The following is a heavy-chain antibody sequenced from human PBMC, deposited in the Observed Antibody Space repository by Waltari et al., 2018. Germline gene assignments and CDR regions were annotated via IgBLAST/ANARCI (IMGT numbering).Heavy chain of an antibody. CDR1: GGTFSSYA. CDR3: ASPGGSSTSRYYYYGMDV. D-gene: IGHD2-2*01. J-gene: IGHJ6*02. CDR2: IIPIFGKA. Sequence: QVQLVQSGAEVKKPGSSVKVSCKASGGTFSSYAISWVRQAPGQGLEWMGGIIPIFGKAKYAQKFQGRVTITADEYTSTADMELSSLRSEDTAVYYCASPGGSSTSRYYYYGMDVWGQGTTVTVSS. V-gene: IGHV1-69*13.